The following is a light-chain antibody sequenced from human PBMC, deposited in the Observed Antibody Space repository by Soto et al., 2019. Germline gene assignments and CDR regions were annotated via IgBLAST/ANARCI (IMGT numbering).Light chain of an antibody. J-gene: IGLJ1*01. CDR3: SSYAGSYRV. CDR2: EVN. Sequence: QSALTQPASLSGSPGQSITIACTGTSSDIGAYDYVSWFQQHPGKAPKLMISEVNNWPSGVPDRFSGSKSGNTASLTVSGLQAEDEADYYCSSYAGSYRVFGTGTKVTVL. CDR1: SSDIGAYDY. V-gene: IGLV2-8*01.